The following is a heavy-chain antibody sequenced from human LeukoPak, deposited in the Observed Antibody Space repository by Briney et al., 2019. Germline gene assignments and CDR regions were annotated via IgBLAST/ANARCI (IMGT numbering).Heavy chain of an antibody. V-gene: IGHV4-38-2*01. CDR3: ARHYGDYTKPFDY. CDR2: IYRSGST. Sequence: SETLSLTXAVSGYSISSGYYWGWIRQPPGKGLKWIGTIYRSGSTYYNPSLKSRVTISVDTSKNQLSLRLRSVTAADTAVYYCARHYGDYTKPFDYWGQGTLVTVSS. D-gene: IGHD4-17*01. CDR1: GYSISSGYY. J-gene: IGHJ4*02.